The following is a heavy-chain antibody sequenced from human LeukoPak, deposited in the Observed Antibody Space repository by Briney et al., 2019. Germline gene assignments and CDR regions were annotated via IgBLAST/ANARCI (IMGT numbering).Heavy chain of an antibody. CDR3: ARDDTGVIRGIRFHY. J-gene: IGHJ4*02. V-gene: IGHV4-4*02. D-gene: IGHD3-10*01. CDR1: GASISSGYW. CDR2: IYHSGST. Sequence: SETLSLTCAVSGASISSGYWWSWVRQPPGKGLEWIGEIYHSGSTNHNPSFKSRVTISVDKSKSQFSLNLSSVTAADTAVYYCARDDTGVIRGIRFHYWGQGTLVTVSS.